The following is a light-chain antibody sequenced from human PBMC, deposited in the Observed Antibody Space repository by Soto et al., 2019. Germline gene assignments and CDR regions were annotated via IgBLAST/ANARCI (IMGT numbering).Light chain of an antibody. CDR1: QTISSW. V-gene: IGKV1-5*01. Sequence: DIQMTQSPSTLSASVGDRVTITCRASQTISSWLAWYQQKPGKAPNLLIYAASTLQSGVPSRFSGSGSGTEFPLTISSLQPEYFAPYYCQQLNSYPIPFGQGRRLE. CDR3: QQLNSYPIP. J-gene: IGKJ5*01. CDR2: AAS.